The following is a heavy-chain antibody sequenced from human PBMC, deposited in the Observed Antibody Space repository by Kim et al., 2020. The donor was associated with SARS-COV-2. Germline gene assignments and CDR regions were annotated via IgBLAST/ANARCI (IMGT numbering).Heavy chain of an antibody. D-gene: IGHD3-22*01. CDR2: IIPIFGTA. V-gene: IGHV1-69*13. CDR3: ARELASSGYRYYYYGMDV. Sequence: SVKVSCKASGGTFSSYAISWVRQAPGQGLEWMGGIIPIFGTANYAQKFQGRVTITADESTSTAYMELSSLRSEDTAVYYCARELASSGYRYYYYGMDVWGQGTTVTVSS. CDR1: GGTFSSYA. J-gene: IGHJ6*02.